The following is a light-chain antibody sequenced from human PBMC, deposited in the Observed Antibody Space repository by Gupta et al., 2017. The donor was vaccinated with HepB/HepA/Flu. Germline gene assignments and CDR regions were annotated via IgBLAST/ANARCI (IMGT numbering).Light chain of an antibody. V-gene: IGLV7-46*01. CDR3: LLSYSGVRV. CDR2: DTN. CDR1: TGAVTSTHY. J-gene: IGLJ2*01. Sequence: QAVVTQEPSLTVSPGGTVTFTCGSSTGAVTSTHYPYWFQHKPGQAPTTLVYDTNNKQSWAFARFSGSLLGGKAALTLSGAQPEDEADYYCLLSYSGVRVFGGGTKLTVL.